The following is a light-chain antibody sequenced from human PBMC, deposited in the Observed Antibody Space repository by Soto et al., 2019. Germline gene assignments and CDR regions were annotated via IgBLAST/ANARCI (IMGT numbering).Light chain of an antibody. CDR3: SSYAGSNNYV. J-gene: IGLJ1*01. CDR1: SSDVGGYNY. CDR2: EVS. Sequence: QSALTQPPSASGSPGQSVTISCTGTSSDVGGYNYVSWYQQPPDKAPKLLIYEVSKRPSGVPDRFSGSKSDNTASLTVSGLQAEDEADYYCSSYAGSNNYVFGTGTKLTVL. V-gene: IGLV2-8*01.